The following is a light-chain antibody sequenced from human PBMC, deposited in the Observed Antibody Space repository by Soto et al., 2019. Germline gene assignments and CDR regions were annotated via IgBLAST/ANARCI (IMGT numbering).Light chain of an antibody. J-gene: IGKJ3*01. V-gene: IGKV1-27*01. CDR3: QKYTSAPFT. Sequence: DIQMTQSPSSLSASVGDRVTITCRASQGIDTYLAWYQQKPGKVPKLLIYAASTLQSGVPCRFSGSGSGTDFTLTISSLQPEDVATYYCQKYTSAPFTFGPGTKVDIK. CDR2: AAS. CDR1: QGIDTY.